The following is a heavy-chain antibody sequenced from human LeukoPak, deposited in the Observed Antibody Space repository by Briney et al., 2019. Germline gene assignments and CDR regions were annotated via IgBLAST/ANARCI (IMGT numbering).Heavy chain of an antibody. CDR1: GFSFSSYA. CDR2: ISGSDGST. CDR3: AKDRGDYGPADDAFHV. Sequence: PGGSLRLSCAASGFSFSSYAMNWVRQAPGKGLEWVSTISGSDGSTYYADSVKGRFTISRDNSKNTLYLQINSLRAEDTALYYCAKDRGDYGPADDAFHVWGQGTMVIVSS. J-gene: IGHJ3*01. D-gene: IGHD4-17*01. V-gene: IGHV3-23*01.